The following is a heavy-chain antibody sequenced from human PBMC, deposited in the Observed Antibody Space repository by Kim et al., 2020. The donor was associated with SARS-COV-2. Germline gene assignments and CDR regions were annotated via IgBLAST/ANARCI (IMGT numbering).Heavy chain of an antibody. Sequence: GGSLRLSCAPSGFTFSSYDMHWVRQATGKGLEWVSAIGTAGDTYYPGSVKGRFTISSENAKNSLYLQMNSLRVGDTAVYYCARSGYSSGFSSAPTHYYYGMDFWGQGTTVTVSS. CDR2: IGTAGDT. J-gene: IGHJ6*02. V-gene: IGHV3-13*04. CDR3: ARSGYSSGFSSAPTHYYYGMDF. D-gene: IGHD6-19*01. CDR1: GFTFSSYD.